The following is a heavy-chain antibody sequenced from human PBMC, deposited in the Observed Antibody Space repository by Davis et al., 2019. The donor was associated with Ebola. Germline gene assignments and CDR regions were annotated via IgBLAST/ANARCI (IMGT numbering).Heavy chain of an antibody. V-gene: IGHV3-30-3*01. Sequence: GGSLRLSCAASGFTFSGSAMHWVRQAPGKGLERVAVISYDGSNKYYADPVKGRFTISRDNSKNTLYLQMNSLRAEDTAVYYCARDGTVVTAIIYYYGMDVWGQGTTVTVSS. CDR2: ISYDGSNK. CDR3: ARDGTVVTAIIYYYGMDV. D-gene: IGHD2-21*02. CDR1: GFTFSGSA. J-gene: IGHJ6*02.